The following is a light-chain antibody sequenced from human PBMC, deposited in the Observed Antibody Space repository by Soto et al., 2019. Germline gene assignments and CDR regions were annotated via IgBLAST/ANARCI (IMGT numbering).Light chain of an antibody. CDR3: QHYNNWPIT. J-gene: IGKJ5*01. CDR2: GAS. CDR1: QSVSSK. Sequence: EIVMTQSPATLSVSPGERATLSCRASQSVSSKLAWYQQKPGQAPRLLIYGASTRAAGIPARFSGSGSGTEFTLTISSLQAADFAVYHCQHYNNWPITFGQGTRLEIK. V-gene: IGKV3-15*01.